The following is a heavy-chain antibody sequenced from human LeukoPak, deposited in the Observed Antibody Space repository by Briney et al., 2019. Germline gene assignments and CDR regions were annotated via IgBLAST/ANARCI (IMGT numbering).Heavy chain of an antibody. CDR1: GFTFSSYA. CDR2: ISGSGGST. Sequence: GGSRRLSCAASGFTFSSYAMSWVRQAPGKGLEWVSAISGSGGSTYYADSVKGRFTISRDNSKNTLYLQMNSLRAEDTAVYYCAKDPTDIVVVPAAISWGQGTLVTVSS. D-gene: IGHD2-2*02. V-gene: IGHV3-23*01. CDR3: AKDPTDIVVVPAAIS. J-gene: IGHJ4*02.